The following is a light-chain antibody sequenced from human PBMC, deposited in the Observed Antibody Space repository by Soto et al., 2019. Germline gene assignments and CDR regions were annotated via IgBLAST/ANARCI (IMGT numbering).Light chain of an antibody. V-gene: IGKV3-11*01. CDR2: DAS. J-gene: IGKJ4*01. CDR3: HQRSNWPLT. CDR1: QSVSSY. Sequence: EIVLTQSPATLSLSRGERATLSCRASQSVSSYLAWYQQKPGQAPRLLIYDASNRATGIPARFSGSGSGTDFTLTISSLEPEDFAVYYCHQRSNWPLTFGGGTKVDIK.